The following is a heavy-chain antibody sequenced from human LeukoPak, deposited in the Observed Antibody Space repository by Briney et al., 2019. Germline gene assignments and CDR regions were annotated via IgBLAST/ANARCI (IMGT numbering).Heavy chain of an antibody. D-gene: IGHD3-22*01. J-gene: IGHJ4*02. CDR3: ARDLSGFYDY. CDR2: IHRNGSA. Sequence: PSETLSLTCHVSGNSVSGYSWSWIRQPAGKGLEWIGRIHRNGSATHNPSLKSRVTMTVATSRTQFSLKLSSVTAADTAVYFCARDLSGFYDYWGLGTLVIVSS. V-gene: IGHV4-4*07. CDR1: GNSVSGYS.